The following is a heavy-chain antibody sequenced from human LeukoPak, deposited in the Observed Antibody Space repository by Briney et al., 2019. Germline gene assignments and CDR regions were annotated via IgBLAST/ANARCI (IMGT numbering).Heavy chain of an antibody. CDR1: GFTFSGYA. CDR3: AKGRTNFDILTGYYPFDY. D-gene: IGHD3-9*01. J-gene: IGHJ4*02. Sequence: GGSLRLSCAASGFTFSGYAMSWVGQGPGKGLEWVSAFSGSGGSTYYADSVKGRFTISRDNSKNTLYLHMNSLRAEDTAVYYCAKGRTNFDILTGYYPFDYWGQGTLVTVSS. CDR2: FSGSGGST. V-gene: IGHV3-23*01.